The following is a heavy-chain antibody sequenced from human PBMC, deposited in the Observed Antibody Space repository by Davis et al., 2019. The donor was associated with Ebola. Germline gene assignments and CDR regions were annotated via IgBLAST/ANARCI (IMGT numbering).Heavy chain of an antibody. CDR2: IYYSGST. CDR1: GGSITSYY. D-gene: IGHD3-3*01. Sequence: SETLSLTCTVSGGSITSYYWNWIRQPPGKGLEWIGYIYYSGSTNYNPSLKSRVTISQDTSKNHFSLKLSSVTAADTAVYFCARSPITISGVLVPLYWFFDLWGRGTLVTVSS. V-gene: IGHV4-59*01. J-gene: IGHJ2*01. CDR3: ARSPITISGVLVPLYWFFDL.